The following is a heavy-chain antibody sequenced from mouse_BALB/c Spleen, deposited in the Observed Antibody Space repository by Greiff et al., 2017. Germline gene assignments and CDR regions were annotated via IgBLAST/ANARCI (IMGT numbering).Heavy chain of an antibody. CDR3: ARHIYDGPFFDD. Sequence: EVQVVESGGDLVKPGGSLKLSCAASGFTFSSYGMSWVRQTPDKRLEWVATISSGGSYTYYPDSVKGRFTISRDNAKNTLYLQMSSLKSEDTAMYYCARHIYDGPFFDDWGQGTTLTVSS. V-gene: IGHV5-6*01. D-gene: IGHD2-3*01. CDR1: GFTFSSYG. J-gene: IGHJ2*01. CDR2: ISSGGSYT.